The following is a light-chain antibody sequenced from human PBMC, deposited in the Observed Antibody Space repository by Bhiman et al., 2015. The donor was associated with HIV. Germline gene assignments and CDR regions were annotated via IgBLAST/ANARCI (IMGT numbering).Light chain of an antibody. J-gene: IGLJ3*02. CDR2: DNS. CDR1: SSNIGAGYD. V-gene: IGLV1-40*01. Sequence: QSVLTQPPSVSGAPGQRVTISCTGSSSNIGAGYDVHWYQHLPGTAPKLLIYDNSNRPSGVPDRFSGSKSGTSASLAITGLQAEDEADYYCQSYDSSLRAWVFGGGTKLTVL. CDR3: QSYDSSLRAWV.